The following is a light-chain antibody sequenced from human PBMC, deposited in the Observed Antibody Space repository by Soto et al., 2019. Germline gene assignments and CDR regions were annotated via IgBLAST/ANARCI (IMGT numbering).Light chain of an antibody. J-gene: IGKJ2*01. V-gene: IGKV1-5*03. CDR2: KAS. Sequence: DIQMTQSPSTLSASVGDRVSITCRASQSISSWLAWYQQKPGKAPKLLISKASSLESGVPSRFSGSGSGTEFTLTISSLQPDDFATYYCQQYNIYPYTFGQGTKLEI. CDR3: QQYNIYPYT. CDR1: QSISSW.